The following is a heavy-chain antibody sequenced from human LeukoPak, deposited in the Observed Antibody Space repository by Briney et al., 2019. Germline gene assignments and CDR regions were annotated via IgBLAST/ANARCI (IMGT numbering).Heavy chain of an antibody. Sequence: AGGSLRLSCAASGFTFSSYWMSWVRQAPGKGLEWVANIKQDGSEKYYVDSVKGRFTISRDNAKNSLYLQMNSLRAEDTAVYYCARDGDEEAYYYGSGSYYCYDYWGQGTLVTVSS. D-gene: IGHD3-10*01. V-gene: IGHV3-7*01. CDR1: GFTFSSYW. J-gene: IGHJ4*02. CDR2: IKQDGSEK. CDR3: ARDGDEEAYYYGSGSYYCYDY.